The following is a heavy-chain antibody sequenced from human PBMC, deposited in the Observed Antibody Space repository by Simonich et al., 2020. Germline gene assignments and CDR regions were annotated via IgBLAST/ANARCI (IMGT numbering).Heavy chain of an antibody. CDR2: SSSSGSTI. CDR3: ARHYYGDYYFDY. Sequence: EVQLVESGGGLVQPGGSLRLSCAASGFTFSSYEMNWVRQAPGKGRGWVSYSSSSGSTIYYADSLKGRFTISRDNAKNSLYLQMNSLRAEDTAVYYCARHYYGDYYFDYWGQGTLVTVSS. CDR1: GFTFSSYE. D-gene: IGHD4-17*01. V-gene: IGHV3-48*03. J-gene: IGHJ4*02.